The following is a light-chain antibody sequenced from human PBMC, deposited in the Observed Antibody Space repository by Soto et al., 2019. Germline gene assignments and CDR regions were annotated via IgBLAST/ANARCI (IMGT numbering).Light chain of an antibody. CDR1: SSNIGTNT. CDR2: SDN. CDR3: AAWDVSLVV. Sequence: QSVLTQPPSASGTPGQRVTISCSGSSSNIGTNTVIWYQQLPGAAPKLLIYSDNQRPSGVPDRFSGSTSGTSASLAISGLQSEDEADYFCAAWDVSLVVFGGGTKVTVL. J-gene: IGLJ2*01. V-gene: IGLV1-44*01.